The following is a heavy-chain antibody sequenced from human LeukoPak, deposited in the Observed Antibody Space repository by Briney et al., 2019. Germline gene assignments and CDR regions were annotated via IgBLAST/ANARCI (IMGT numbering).Heavy chain of an antibody. J-gene: IGHJ5*02. V-gene: IGHV3-33*01. Sequence: GGSLRLSCAASGFTFSRYGLHCVRQPPGKGLEWVAVIRYDGSAYSYADSVKGRFTISRDNSKNTLYLQMNSLRAEDTAVYFCARDVWFGDYRWFNPWGQGTLVTVSS. D-gene: IGHD3-10*01. CDR2: IRYDGSAY. CDR1: GFTFSRYG. CDR3: ARDVWFGDYRWFNP.